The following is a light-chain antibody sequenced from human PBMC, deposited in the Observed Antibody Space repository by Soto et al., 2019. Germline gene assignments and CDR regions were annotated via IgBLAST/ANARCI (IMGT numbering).Light chain of an antibody. CDR1: SSDVGGYNY. V-gene: IGLV2-8*01. J-gene: IGLJ2*01. CDR3: SSYAGSNNF. Sequence: ALTQPPSASGSPGQSVTISCTGTSSDVGGYNYVSWYQQHPGKAPKLMIYEVSKRPSGVPDRFSGSKSGNTASLTVSGLQAEDEADYYCSSYAGSNNFFGGGTKLTVL. CDR2: EVS.